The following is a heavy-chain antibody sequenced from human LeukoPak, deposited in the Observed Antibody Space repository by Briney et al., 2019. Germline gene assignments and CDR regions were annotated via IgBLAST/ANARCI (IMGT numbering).Heavy chain of an antibody. CDR3: AIYGTAET. D-gene: IGHD1-1*01. Sequence: GGSLRLSCAASGFTFSNAWMTWVRQAPGKGLEWVGLIKSKTDGGTTDYAAPVKGRFTISRDDSKNTLSLQMNSLKTEDSAVYYCAIYGTAETWGQGTLVTVSS. V-gene: IGHV3-15*01. CDR1: GFTFSNAW. CDR2: IKSKTDGGTT. J-gene: IGHJ5*02.